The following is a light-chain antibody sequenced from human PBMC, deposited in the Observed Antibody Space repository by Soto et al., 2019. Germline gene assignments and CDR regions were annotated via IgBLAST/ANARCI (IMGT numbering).Light chain of an antibody. J-gene: IGKJ5*01. CDR1: QDITNY. V-gene: IGKV1-33*01. Sequence: DIQMTQSPSSLSASVGDRVTITCQASQDITNYLNWYKQKPGRAPRIMLYDASSLETGVPSRFSGSGSGTDFTLTISSLKPEDVATYYCQHYDHLPITFGQGTRLEIK. CDR3: QHYDHLPIT. CDR2: DAS.